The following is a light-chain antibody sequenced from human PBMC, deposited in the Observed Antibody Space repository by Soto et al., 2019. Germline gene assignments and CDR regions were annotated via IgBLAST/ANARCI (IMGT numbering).Light chain of an antibody. CDR3: QQFYNWPRT. CDR2: GAS. J-gene: IGKJ1*01. Sequence: EIVMTQSPGTLSVSPGERATLSCRASQSVSSNLAWYQQKPGQAPRLLIYGASTRATGIPARFSGSESETEFTLTISSLQSEDFAVYYCQQFYNWPRTFGQGTKVEIK. CDR1: QSVSSN. V-gene: IGKV3-15*01.